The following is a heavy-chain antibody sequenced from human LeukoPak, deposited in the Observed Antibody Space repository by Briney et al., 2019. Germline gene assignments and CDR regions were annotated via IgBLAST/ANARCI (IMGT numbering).Heavy chain of an antibody. D-gene: IGHD3-9*01. V-gene: IGHV1-24*01. Sequence: ASVKVSCKVSGYALTELSMHWVRQAPGKGLEWMGGFDPEGGETIYAQKFQGRVTMTEDTSTDTAYMELSSLRSEDTAVYYCATVRYFDWLLYYFDYWGQGTLVTVSS. CDR2: FDPEGGET. J-gene: IGHJ4*02. CDR3: ATVRYFDWLLYYFDY. CDR1: GYALTELS.